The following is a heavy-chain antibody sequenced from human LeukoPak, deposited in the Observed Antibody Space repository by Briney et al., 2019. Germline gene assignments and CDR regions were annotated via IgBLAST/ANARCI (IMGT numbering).Heavy chain of an antibody. V-gene: IGHV3-48*01. Sequence: GGSLRLSCTASGFTFGDYAMSWFRQAPGKGLEWVSYISSSSSTIYYADSVKGRFTFSRDNAKNSLYLQMNSLRAEDTAVYYCARVVTHNWFDPWGQGTLVTVSS. CDR1: GFTFGDYA. CDR3: ARVVTHNWFDP. J-gene: IGHJ5*02. CDR2: ISSSSSTI. D-gene: IGHD5-18*01.